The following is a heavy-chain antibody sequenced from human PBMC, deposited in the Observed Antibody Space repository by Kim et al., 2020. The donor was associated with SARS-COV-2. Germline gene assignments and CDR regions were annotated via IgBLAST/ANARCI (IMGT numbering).Heavy chain of an antibody. CDR2: TFFSGSRINN. Sequence: SQTLSLTCAISGDSVSSNRAAWNWLRQSPSRGLEWLGRTFFSGSRINNVYAVSVKSRITINPDTSKNQFSLQLNSVTPEDTAVYYCARDQRVLYHAYVDPLDYLGQGTLVTVSS. V-gene: IGHV6-1*01. D-gene: IGHD3-16*01. CDR1: GDSVSSNRAA. CDR3: ARDQRVLYHAYVDPLDY. J-gene: IGHJ4*02.